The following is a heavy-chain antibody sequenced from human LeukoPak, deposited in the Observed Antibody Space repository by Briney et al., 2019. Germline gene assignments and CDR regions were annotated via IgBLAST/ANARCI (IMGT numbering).Heavy chain of an antibody. CDR3: ARDSSSFSFDY. V-gene: IGHV3-23*01. D-gene: IGHD6-13*01. Sequence: GGSLRLSCAASGFTFSSYAMSWVRQAPGKGLEWVSFISPSADRTSNADSVEGRFTISRDNPRNTLYLQMNSLRDEDTAVYYCARDSSSFSFDYWGQGTLVTVSS. J-gene: IGHJ4*02. CDR1: GFTFSSYA. CDR2: ISPSADRT.